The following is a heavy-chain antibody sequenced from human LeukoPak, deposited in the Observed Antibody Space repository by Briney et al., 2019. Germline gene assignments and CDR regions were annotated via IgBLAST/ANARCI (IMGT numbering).Heavy chain of an antibody. Sequence: GASAKVSCKVSGYTLTELSMHWVRQAPGKGLEWMGGFDPEDGEIIYAQKFQGRVTMTEDTSTDTAYMELSSLRSEDTAVYYCATGGYGSGSYYSGAHFDYWGQGTLVTVSS. CDR1: GYTLTELS. CDR3: ATGGYGSGSYYSGAHFDY. D-gene: IGHD3-10*01. J-gene: IGHJ4*02. V-gene: IGHV1-24*01. CDR2: FDPEDGEI.